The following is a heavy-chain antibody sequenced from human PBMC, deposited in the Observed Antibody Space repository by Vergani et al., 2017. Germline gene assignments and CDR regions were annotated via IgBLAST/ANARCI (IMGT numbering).Heavy chain of an antibody. Sequence: QVKLQESGPGLLKPSQTLSLTCTVSGESIRSGSHYWSWIRQPAGKGPEWIGHIHTGGSTDLNPSFKSRVSISVDTSKSQFSLRLNSLTDADSAVYYCARLDSNHGYYYYYMDVLGKGATVTVSS. CDR2: IHTGGST. CDR1: GESIRSGSHY. D-gene: IGHD5-18*01. J-gene: IGHJ6*03. CDR3: ARLDSNHGYYYYYMDV. V-gene: IGHV4-61*02.